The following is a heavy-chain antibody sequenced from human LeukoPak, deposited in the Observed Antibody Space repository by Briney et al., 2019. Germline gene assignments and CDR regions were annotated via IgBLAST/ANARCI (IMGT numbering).Heavy chain of an antibody. Sequence: GGSLRLSCAASGFTFSSYNMNWVRQAPGKGLEWVSYISSSSNSIYYADSVKGRFTIFRDNAKNSLYLQMNSLRAGDTAVYYCARVRKYSGYYSWYFDLWGRGTLVTVSS. V-gene: IGHV3-48*01. CDR3: ARVRKYSGYYSWYFDL. J-gene: IGHJ2*01. D-gene: IGHD5-12*01. CDR2: ISSSSNSI. CDR1: GFTFSSYN.